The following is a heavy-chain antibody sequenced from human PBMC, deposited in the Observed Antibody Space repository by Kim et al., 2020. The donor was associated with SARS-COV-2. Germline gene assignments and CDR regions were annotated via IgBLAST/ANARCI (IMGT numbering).Heavy chain of an antibody. Sequence: ASVKVSCKASGYTFTSYGISWVRQAPGQGLEWMGWISAYNGNTNYAQKLQGRVTMTTDTSTSTAYMELRSLRSDDTAVYYCARGAPYCSSTSCLTEPFDYWGQGTLVTVSS. CDR1: GYTFTSYG. V-gene: IGHV1-18*04. D-gene: IGHD2-2*01. CDR2: ISAYNGNT. J-gene: IGHJ4*02. CDR3: ARGAPYCSSTSCLTEPFDY.